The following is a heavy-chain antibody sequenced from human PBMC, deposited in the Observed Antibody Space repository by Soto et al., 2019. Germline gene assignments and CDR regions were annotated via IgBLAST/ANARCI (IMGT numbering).Heavy chain of an antibody. J-gene: IGHJ4*02. V-gene: IGHV3-30*18. CDR1: GFTFSSYG. CDR3: AKDLDSSGWYYFDY. CDR2: ISYDGSNK. Sequence: PGGSLRLSCAACGFTFSSYGMHWVRQAPGKGLEWVAVISYDGSNKYYADSVKGRFTISRDNSKNTLFLQMNSLRAEDTAVYYRAKDLDSSGWYYFDYWGQGTLVTVSS. D-gene: IGHD6-19*01.